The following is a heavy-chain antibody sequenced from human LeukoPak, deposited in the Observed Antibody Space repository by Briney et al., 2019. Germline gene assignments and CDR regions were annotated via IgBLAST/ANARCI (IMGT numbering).Heavy chain of an antibody. J-gene: IGHJ4*02. D-gene: IGHD5-12*01. V-gene: IGHV3-74*01. Sequence: PGGSLRLSCTASGFTFSSYWMHWVRQAPGKGLVWVSRINSDGSSTSYADSVKGRFTISRDNAKNTLYLQMNSLRAEDTAVYYCARDRRGSGYDVDYWGQGTLVTVSS. CDR2: INSDGSST. CDR1: GFTFSSYW. CDR3: ARDRRGSGYDVDY.